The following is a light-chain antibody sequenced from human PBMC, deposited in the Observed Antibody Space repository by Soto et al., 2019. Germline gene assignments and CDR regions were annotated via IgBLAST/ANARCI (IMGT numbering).Light chain of an antibody. CDR1: QTVSSSF. CDR3: QQFGSLGT. J-gene: IGKJ1*01. CDR2: DAS. V-gene: IGKV3-20*01. Sequence: EVVLTQSPGTLSLSPGERATLSCRTSQTVSSSFLAWYQQKPGQAPRLLMFDASNRATDIPDRFSGSGSGTDFTLTIGRLEPEDFAVYYCQQFGSLGTFGQGTKLEIK.